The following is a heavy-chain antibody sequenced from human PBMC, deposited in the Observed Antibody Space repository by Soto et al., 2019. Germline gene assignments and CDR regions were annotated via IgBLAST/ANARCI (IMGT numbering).Heavy chain of an antibody. CDR1: GGSISSYY. CDR3: ATSYGNAWYTY. D-gene: IGHD6-13*01. J-gene: IGHJ4*02. V-gene: IGHV4-59*01. Sequence: PSETLSLTCTVSGGSISSYYWSWIRQPPGKGLEWIGYIYYSGSTNYNPSHKSRVTISVDTSKNQFSLKLTSVTAADTAVYYCATSYGNAWYTYWGQGTQVTVSS. CDR2: IYYSGST.